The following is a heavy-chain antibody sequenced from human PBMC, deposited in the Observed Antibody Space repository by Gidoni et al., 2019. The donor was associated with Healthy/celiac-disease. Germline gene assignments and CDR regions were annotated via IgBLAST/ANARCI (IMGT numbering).Heavy chain of an antibody. V-gene: IGHV4-34*01. CDR3: ARGGRQLLSRQAVSYYYYYYMDV. Sequence: QVQPPPWGAGPLSPSEAPFLPCAFHGGSFTGYFWSSARQPPGKGLEWVGEINHSGSTNYNPSLKSRVTISVDTSKNQFSLKLSSVTAADTAVYYCARGGRQLLSRQAVSYYYYYYMDVWGKGTTVTVSS. D-gene: IGHD2-2*01. J-gene: IGHJ6*03. CDR1: GGSFTGYF. CDR2: INHSGST.